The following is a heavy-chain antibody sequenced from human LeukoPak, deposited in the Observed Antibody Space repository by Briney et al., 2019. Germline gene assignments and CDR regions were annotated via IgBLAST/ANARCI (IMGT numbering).Heavy chain of an antibody. Sequence: GASVKVSCKASGYTFTSYAMNWVRQAPGQGLEWMGWISAYNGNTNYAQKLQGRVTMTTDTSTNTAYMELRSLRSDDTAVYYCVRDGCGGDCFSAFDIWGQGTMVTVSS. CDR1: GYTFTSYA. CDR2: ISAYNGNT. D-gene: IGHD2-21*02. CDR3: VRDGCGGDCFSAFDI. J-gene: IGHJ3*02. V-gene: IGHV1-18*01.